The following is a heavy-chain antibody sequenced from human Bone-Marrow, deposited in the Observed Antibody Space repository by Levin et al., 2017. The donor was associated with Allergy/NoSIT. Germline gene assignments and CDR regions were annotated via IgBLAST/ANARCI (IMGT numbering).Heavy chain of an antibody. D-gene: IGHD6-13*01. Sequence: GESLKISCKASGYTFSDYYLHWVRQAPGQGLEWMGRINPNSRGTRYVERLQGRVTMTSDTSISTVYMELSGLTSDDTAVYYCARDLSREEQLVMAYWGQGTLVTVSS. CDR1: GYTFSDYY. CDR3: ARDLSREEQLVMAY. J-gene: IGHJ4*02. V-gene: IGHV1-2*06. CDR2: INPNSRGT.